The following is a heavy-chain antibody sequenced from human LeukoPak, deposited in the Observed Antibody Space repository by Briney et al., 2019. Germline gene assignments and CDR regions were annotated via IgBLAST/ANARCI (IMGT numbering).Heavy chain of an antibody. CDR2: INTAGGSI. J-gene: IGHJ4*02. CDR3: ATSGIYRLDY. Sequence: GGSLRLSCAASGFTFSSYNMNWVRQAPGKGLEWVSSINTAGGSIFYADSVKGRFTISRDNAKNSLYLQMNSLRAEDTAVYYCATSGIYRLDYWGQGSLVTVSS. CDR1: GFTFSSYN. D-gene: IGHD1-26*01. V-gene: IGHV3-48*01.